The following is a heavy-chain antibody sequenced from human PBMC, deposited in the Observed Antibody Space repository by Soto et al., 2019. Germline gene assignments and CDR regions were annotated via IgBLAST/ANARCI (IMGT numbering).Heavy chain of an antibody. CDR3: ARQPRISSPYYPLNS. J-gene: IGHJ4*02. CDR2: IHYSGKT. V-gene: IGHV4-39*01. Sequence: PSETLSLTCTVSGGSMSTSSYYWGWIRQPPGKGLDWIGTIHYSGKTYYNPSLKSRVTIFVDTSKNQFSLQMTSVTAGDTAVYYCARQPRISSPYYPLNSWGQGTLVTVSS. D-gene: IGHD1-26*01. CDR1: GGSMSTSSYY.